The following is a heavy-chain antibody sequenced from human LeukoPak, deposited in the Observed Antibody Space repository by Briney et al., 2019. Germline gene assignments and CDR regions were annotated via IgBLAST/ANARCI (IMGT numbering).Heavy chain of an antibody. Sequence: GGSLRLPCAFSGFIFRDYAMNWLRQAPGKGLEWVSFISGDGGSTYYADSVKGRFTISRDNSKNSLYLQMNSLRLGDTALYYCATDCSGNRCYSLWGQGTLVTVSS. D-gene: IGHD2-15*01. J-gene: IGHJ4*02. V-gene: IGHV3-43*02. CDR1: GFIFRDYA. CDR2: ISGDGGST. CDR3: ATDCSGNRCYSL.